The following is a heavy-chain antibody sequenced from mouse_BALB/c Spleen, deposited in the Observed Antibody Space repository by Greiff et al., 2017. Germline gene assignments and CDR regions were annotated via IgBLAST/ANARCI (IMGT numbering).Heavy chain of an antibody. V-gene: IGHV3-8*02. D-gene: IGHD2-3*01. J-gene: IGHJ3*01. CDR2: ISYSGST. CDR1: GDSITSGY. CDR3: ARNGYYEAWFAY. Sequence: EVKLMESGPSLVKPSQTLSLTCSVTGDSITSGYWNWIRKFPGNKLEYMGYISYSGSTYYNPSLKSRISITRDTSKNQYYLQLNSVTTEDTATYYCARNGYYEAWFAYWGQGTLVTVSA.